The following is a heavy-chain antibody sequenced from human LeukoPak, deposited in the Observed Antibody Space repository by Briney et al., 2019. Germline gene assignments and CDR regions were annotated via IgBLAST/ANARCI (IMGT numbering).Heavy chain of an antibody. CDR2: INPGNGDT. V-gene: IGHV1-3*01. J-gene: IGHJ4*02. Sequence: ASVKVSCKASGYTFTSYGISWVRQAPGQRLEWMGLINPGNGDTTYPEKFQGRVTITRDTSASTAYMELSSLRSEDTAIYYCAGGLCGAGCYILEFWGQGTLVTVSS. CDR3: AGGLCGAGCYILEF. D-gene: IGHD3-10*01. CDR1: GYTFTSYG.